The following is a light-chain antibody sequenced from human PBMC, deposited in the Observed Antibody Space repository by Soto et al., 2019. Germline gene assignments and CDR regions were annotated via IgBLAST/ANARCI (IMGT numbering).Light chain of an antibody. J-gene: IGKJ1*01. CDR2: GSS. CDR1: QSLTNNY. Sequence: EIVLTQSPGTLSLSPGERATLSCRDSQSLTNNYFAWYQQKPGRALRLLIYGSSTRATGIPDRFSGSGSGTDFTLTISRLEPEDVAVYFCQQYEAVVTFGQGTKVDI. CDR3: QQYEAVVT. V-gene: IGKV3-20*01.